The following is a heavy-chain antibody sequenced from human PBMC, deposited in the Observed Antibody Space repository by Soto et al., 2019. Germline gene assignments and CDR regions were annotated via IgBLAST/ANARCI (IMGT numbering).Heavy chain of an antibody. CDR2: TWYDGSNK. CDR3: AREGIYHDSSGYPVDY. Sequence: PGGSLRLSCAASGFTFSSYGMHWVRQAPGKGLEWVAVTWYDGSNKYYADSVKGRFTISRDNSKNTLYLQMNSLRAEDTAVYYCAREGIYHDSSGYPVDYWGQGTLVTVSS. J-gene: IGHJ4*02. V-gene: IGHV3-33*01. D-gene: IGHD3-22*01. CDR1: GFTFSSYG.